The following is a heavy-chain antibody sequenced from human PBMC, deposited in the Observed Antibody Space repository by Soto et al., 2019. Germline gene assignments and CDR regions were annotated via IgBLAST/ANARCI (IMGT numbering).Heavy chain of an antibody. Sequence: ASVKVSCKASGYELNRFPMNWLRQAPGPGTEWVGWFNIGYGRTKTSQRFQGRVTITRDTPANTVYLELSGLTSADTAVYYCAKDYCSTNTCYRELCRLDTWGPGTMVTVSS. J-gene: IGHJ5*02. V-gene: IGHV1-3*04. D-gene: IGHD2-2*01. CDR2: FNIGYGRT. CDR1: GYELNRFP. CDR3: AKDYCSTNTCYRELCRLDT.